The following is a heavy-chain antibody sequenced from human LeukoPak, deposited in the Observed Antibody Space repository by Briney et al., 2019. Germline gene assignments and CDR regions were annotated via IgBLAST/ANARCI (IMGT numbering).Heavy chain of an antibody. V-gene: IGHV3-53*04. Sequence: GGSLTLSRVASGFTVSTNCMTWVRQAPGKGLEWVSTICSGGTTYYADSVMGRFTIARHNTRNTLYLQMNSLRAENTAVYYCAGVDTVMAYYFDLWGQGTLVTVSS. CDR1: GFTVSTNC. CDR2: ICSGGTT. CDR3: AGVDTVMAYYFDL. D-gene: IGHD5-18*01. J-gene: IGHJ4*02.